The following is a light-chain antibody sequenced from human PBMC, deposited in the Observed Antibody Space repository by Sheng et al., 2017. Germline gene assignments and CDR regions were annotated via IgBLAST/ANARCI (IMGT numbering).Light chain of an antibody. CDR1: QGINIY. Sequence: DIQMTQSPSSLSASVGDRVTITCRARQGINIYLAWYQQKPGKVPKLLIYDAATLQSGVPSRFSGSGSGTDFTLTISSLQPEDVATYYCQKYDGAPLTFGGGTRVEIK. CDR3: QKYDGAPLT. V-gene: IGKV1-27*01. J-gene: IGKJ4*01. CDR2: DAA.